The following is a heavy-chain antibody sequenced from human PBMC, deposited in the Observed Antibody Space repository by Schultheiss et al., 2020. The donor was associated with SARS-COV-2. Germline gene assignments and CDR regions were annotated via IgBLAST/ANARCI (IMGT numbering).Heavy chain of an antibody. J-gene: IGHJ6*03. D-gene: IGHD6-19*01. CDR1: GGSFSGYY. V-gene: IGHV4-59*01. CDR3: ARVAVGNYYHYYYMDV. Sequence: SETLSLTCAVYGGSFSGYYWSWIRQPPGKGLEWIGYIYYSGSTYYNPSLKSRVTISVDTSKNQFSLKLSSVTAADTAVYYCARVAVGNYYHYYYMDVWGKGTTVTVSS. CDR2: IYYSGST.